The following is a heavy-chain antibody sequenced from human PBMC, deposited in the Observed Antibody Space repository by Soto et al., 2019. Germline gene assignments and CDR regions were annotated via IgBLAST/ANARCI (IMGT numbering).Heavy chain of an antibody. D-gene: IGHD6-19*01. J-gene: IGHJ3*01. CDR2: IYSSGST. V-gene: IGHV4-59*01. Sequence: SETLSLTCTVSGGSISSYYWSWIRQPPGKELEWIGYIYSSGSTQYNPSLKSRVNISVDMSRNQFSLKLTSVTAADTAVYYCARDGGYSSGWSEAFDVWGQGTMVTVSS. CDR3: ARDGGYSSGWSEAFDV. CDR1: GGSISSYY.